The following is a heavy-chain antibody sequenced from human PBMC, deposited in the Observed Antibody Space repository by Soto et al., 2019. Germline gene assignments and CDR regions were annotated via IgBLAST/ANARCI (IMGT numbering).Heavy chain of an antibody. Sequence: SETLSLTCTVSGGSISSYYWSWIRQPPGKGLEWIGYIYYSGSTNYNPSLKSRVTISVDTSKNQFSLKLSSVTAADTAVYYCARHAYDYIWGSYRPIFDYWGQGTLVTVSS. CDR1: GGSISSYY. J-gene: IGHJ4*02. CDR2: IYYSGST. CDR3: ARHAYDYIWGSYRPIFDY. V-gene: IGHV4-59*08. D-gene: IGHD3-16*02.